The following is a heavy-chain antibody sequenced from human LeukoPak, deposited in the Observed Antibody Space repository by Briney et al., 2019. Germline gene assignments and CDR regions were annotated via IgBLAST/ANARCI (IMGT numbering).Heavy chain of an antibody. CDR2: ISWNGGST. CDR1: GFTFDDYG. J-gene: IGHJ6*03. Sequence: GGSLLLSCAASGFTFDDYGMSWVRQAPGKGLEWVSGISWNGGSTGYADSVKGRFPISRDNAKNSLYLPMTSLRPEDTALYYCARALYYYDSSGYYTHFGHYYYMDVWGKGTTVTVSS. CDR3: ARALYYYDSSGYYTHFGHYYYMDV. D-gene: IGHD3-22*01. V-gene: IGHV3-20*04.